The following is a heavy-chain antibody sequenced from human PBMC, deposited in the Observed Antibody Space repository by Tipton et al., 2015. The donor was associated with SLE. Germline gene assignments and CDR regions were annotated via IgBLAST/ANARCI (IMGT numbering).Heavy chain of an antibody. CDR3: ANSMVQGGGAFDI. V-gene: IGHV3-66*02. D-gene: IGHD3-10*01. CDR1: GGSFSGYY. J-gene: IGHJ3*02. CDR2: IYSGGST. Sequence: LSLTCAVYGGSFSGYYWSWIRQPPGKGLEWVSVIYSGGSTYYADSVKGRFTISRDNSKNTLYLQMNSLRAEDTAVYYCANSMVQGGGAFDIWGQGTMVTVSS.